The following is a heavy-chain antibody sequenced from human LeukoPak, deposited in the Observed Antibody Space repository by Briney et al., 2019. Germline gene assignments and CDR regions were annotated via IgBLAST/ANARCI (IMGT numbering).Heavy chain of an antibody. J-gene: IGHJ6*02. CDR2: INHSGRA. D-gene: IGHD2-2*01. V-gene: IGHV4-34*10. CDR3: AREGLGSSTSPTYGMDV. CDR1: GGSFSGYY. Sequence: SETLSLTCAVHGGSFSGYYWSWIRQPPGKGLEWIGEINHSGRANYNPSLRSRVTMSVDTSISTAYLQWSSLKASDTAMYYCAREGLGSSTSPTYGMDVWGQGTTVTVSS.